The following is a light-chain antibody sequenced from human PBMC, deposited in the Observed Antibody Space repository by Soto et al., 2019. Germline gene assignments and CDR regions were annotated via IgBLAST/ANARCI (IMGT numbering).Light chain of an antibody. J-gene: IGKJ5*01. V-gene: IGKV3-20*01. CDR2: GAS. Sequence: EIVLTQSPGTLSLSPGERATLSCRASQSVSNNYLAWYQQKPGQAPRLVIYGASSRGTGIPDRFSGSGSGTDFTLTISSLQPEDFAIYYCQQYNNWPPITFGQGTRLEIK. CDR1: QSVSNNY. CDR3: QQYNNWPPIT.